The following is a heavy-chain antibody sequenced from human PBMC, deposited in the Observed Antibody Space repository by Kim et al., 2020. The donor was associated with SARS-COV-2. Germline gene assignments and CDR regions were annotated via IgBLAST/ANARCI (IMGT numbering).Heavy chain of an antibody. D-gene: IGHD3-10*01. V-gene: IGHV3-30*18. CDR1: GFTFSSYG. Sequence: GGSLRLSCAASGFTFSSYGMHWVRQAPGKGLEWVAVISYYGSNKSYADSVKGRFTISRDNSKNTLYLQMNSLRAEDTAVYYCAKESGSGSYYAWTYYYYGMDVWGQGTTVTVSS. CDR2: ISYYGSNK. J-gene: IGHJ6*02. CDR3: AKESGSGSYYAWTYYYYGMDV.